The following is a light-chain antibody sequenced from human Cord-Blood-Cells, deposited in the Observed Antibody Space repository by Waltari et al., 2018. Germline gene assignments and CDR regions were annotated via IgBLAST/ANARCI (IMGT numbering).Light chain of an antibody. CDR3: CSYAGSYIWV. CDR1: SSDVGGSNY. Sequence: QSALTQPRPVSGSPGQSVPISCPGTSSDVGGSNYVSWYQQHPGRAPKLMIYDVSKRPSGVPDRFSGSKSGNTASLTISGLQAEDEADYYCCSYAGSYIWVFGGGTKLTVL. CDR2: DVS. V-gene: IGLV2-11*01. J-gene: IGLJ3*02.